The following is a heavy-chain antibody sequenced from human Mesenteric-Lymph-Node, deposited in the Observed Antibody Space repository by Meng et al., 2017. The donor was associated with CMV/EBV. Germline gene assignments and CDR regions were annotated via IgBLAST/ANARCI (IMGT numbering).Heavy chain of an antibody. CDR3: ARGSDIPVNNY. V-gene: IGHV4-34*01. CDR2: INHSGVP. Sequence: QVQLQQWGAGLFKPSETLSLTCAVQGGSFSGYYWSWFRQPPGKGLEWIGEINHSGVPNYNPSLKSRVTISLDRSKNQFSLKLISVTAEDTAVYYCARGSDIPVNNYWGQGTLVTVSS. D-gene: IGHD2-15*01. CDR1: GGSFSGYY. J-gene: IGHJ4*02.